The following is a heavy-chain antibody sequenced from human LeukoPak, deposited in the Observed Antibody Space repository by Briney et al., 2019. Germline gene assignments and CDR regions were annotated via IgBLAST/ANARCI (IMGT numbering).Heavy chain of an antibody. CDR1: GGSVSSSSYL. CDR2: IYYSGIT. J-gene: IGHJ3*02. CDR3: ARSRSDTFDI. D-gene: IGHD3-16*02. Sequence: SETLSLTCAVSGGSVSSSSYLWGWIRQPPGKGLEWIASIYYSGITYYNPSLKSRVSISVDTSKNQFSLKLSSVTAADTAVYYCARSRSDTFDIWGQGTMVTVSS. V-gene: IGHV4-39*01.